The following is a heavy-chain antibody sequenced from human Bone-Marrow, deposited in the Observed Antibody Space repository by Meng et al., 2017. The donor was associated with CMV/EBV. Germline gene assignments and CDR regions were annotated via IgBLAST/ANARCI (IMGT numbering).Heavy chain of an antibody. V-gene: IGHV3-30*04. CDR2: ISYDGSNK. D-gene: IGHD6-6*01. CDR1: GFTFNGCT. Sequence: GGSLRLSCAASGFTFNGCTMSRVRQAPGKGLEWVAVISYDGSNKYYADSAKGRFTISRDNSKNTLYLQMNSLRAEDTAVYYCARTIAARPSYYYYGMDVWGQGTTGTVS. CDR3: ARTIAARPSYYYYGMDV. J-gene: IGHJ6*02.